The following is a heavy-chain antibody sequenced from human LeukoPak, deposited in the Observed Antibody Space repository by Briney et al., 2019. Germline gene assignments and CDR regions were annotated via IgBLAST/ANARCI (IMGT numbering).Heavy chain of an antibody. CDR1: GYTFTSYD. J-gene: IGHJ3*02. CDR3: ASIAAAGGDDAFDI. V-gene: IGHV1-8*01. CDR2: MNPNSGNT. D-gene: IGHD6-13*01. Sequence: GASVKVSCKASGYTFTSYDINWVRQATGQGLEWMGWMNPNSGNTGYAQKFQGRVTMTRNTSISTAYMELSSLRSEDTAVYYCASIAAAGGDDAFDIWGQGTMVTVSS.